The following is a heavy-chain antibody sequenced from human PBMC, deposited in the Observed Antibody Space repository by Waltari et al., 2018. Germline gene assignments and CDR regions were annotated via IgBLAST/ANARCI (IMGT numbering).Heavy chain of an antibody. CDR3: ARDRHCGGDCYLFNDYYYGMDV. V-gene: IGHV3-21*01. CDR1: GFTFSSYS. J-gene: IGHJ6*02. CDR2: ISSSSSYI. D-gene: IGHD2-21*02. Sequence: EVQLVESGGGLVKPGGSLRLSCAASGFTFSSYSMNWVRQAPGKGLEWVSSISSSSSYIYYADSVKGRFTISRDNAKNSLYLQMNSLRAEDTAVYYCARDRHCGGDCYLFNDYYYGMDVWGQGTTVTVSS.